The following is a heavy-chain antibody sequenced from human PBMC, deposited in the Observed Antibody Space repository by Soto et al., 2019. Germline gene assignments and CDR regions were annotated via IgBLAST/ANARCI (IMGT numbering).Heavy chain of an antibody. CDR2: ISSSSSTI. J-gene: IGHJ3*02. Sequence: PGGSLRLSCAASGFTFSRYSMNWVRQAPGQGLEWVSYISSSSSTIYYADSVKGRFTISRDNAKNSLYLQMNRLRDEDTAVYYCGGDSSGYFYPDVFDIWGQGTMVTVSS. D-gene: IGHD3-22*01. CDR3: GGDSSGYFYPDVFDI. CDR1: GFTFSRYS. V-gene: IGHV3-48*02.